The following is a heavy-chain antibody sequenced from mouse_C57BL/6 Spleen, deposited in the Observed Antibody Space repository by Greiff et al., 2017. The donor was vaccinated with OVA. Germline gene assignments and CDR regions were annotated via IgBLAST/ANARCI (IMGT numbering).Heavy chain of an antibody. CDR2: INPGSGGT. V-gene: IGHV1-54*01. CDR3: ARDYDYDGKDYCDY. Sequence: QVQLKESGAELVRPGTSVKVSCKASGYAFTNYLIEWVKQRPGQGLEWIGVINPGSGGTNYNEKFKGKATLTADKSSSTAYMQLSSLTSEDSAVYFCARDYDYDGKDYCDYWGQGTTLTVSS. CDR1: GYAFTNYL. J-gene: IGHJ2*01. D-gene: IGHD2-4*01.